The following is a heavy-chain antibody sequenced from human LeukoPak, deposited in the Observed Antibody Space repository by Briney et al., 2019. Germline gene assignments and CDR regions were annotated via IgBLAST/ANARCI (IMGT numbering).Heavy chain of an antibody. D-gene: IGHD3-22*01. CDR2: FDSEDGET. V-gene: IGHV1-24*01. Sequence: ASLKVSCKVSGYTLTELSMHWVRQAPGKGLEWMGGFDSEDGETIYAQKFQGRVTMTEDTSTDTAYMELSSLRSEDTAVYYCVYYDSSGYYRHFDYWGQGTLVTVSS. J-gene: IGHJ4*02. CDR1: GYTLTELS. CDR3: VYYDSSGYYRHFDY.